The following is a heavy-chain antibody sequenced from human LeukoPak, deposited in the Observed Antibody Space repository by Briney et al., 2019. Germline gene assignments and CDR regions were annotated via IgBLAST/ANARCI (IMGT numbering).Heavy chain of an antibody. CDR2: IYYSGSI. CDR3: ARDRGYSYGCDAFDI. D-gene: IGHD5-18*01. J-gene: IGHJ3*02. Sequence: SETLSLTCTVSGGSISRGGYYWSWIRQHPGKGLEYIGYIYYSGSIYYNPSLKSRVTISLDPSKNQFSLKFSSVTAADTAVYYCARDRGYSYGCDAFDIWGQGTMVTVSS. CDR1: GGSISRGGYY. V-gene: IGHV4-31*03.